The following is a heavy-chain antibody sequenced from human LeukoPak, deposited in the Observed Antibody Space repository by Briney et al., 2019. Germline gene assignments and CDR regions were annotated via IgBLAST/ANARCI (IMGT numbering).Heavy chain of an antibody. CDR3: ANSQGYGDYVDAFDI. V-gene: IGHV3-23*01. CDR1: GFTFSSYA. J-gene: IGHJ3*02. Sequence: PGGSLRLSCAASGFTFSSYAMSWVRQAPGKGLEWVSAISGSGGSTYYADSVKGRFTISRGNSKNTLYLQMNSLRAEDTAVYYCANSQGYGDYVDAFDIWGQGTMVTVSS. CDR2: ISGSGGST. D-gene: IGHD4-17*01.